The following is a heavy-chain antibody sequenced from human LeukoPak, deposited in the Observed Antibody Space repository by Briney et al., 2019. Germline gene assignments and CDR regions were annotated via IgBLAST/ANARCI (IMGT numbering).Heavy chain of an antibody. CDR2: IYYSGTT. CDR3: ASDYANEAFDI. CDR1: GGSITTYY. Sequence: SETLSLTCTVSGGSITTYYWSRIRQPPGKGLEWIGYIYYSGTTTYNPSLKSRVTISIDTSKNQFSLKLRSVTAADTAVYYCASDYANEAFDIWGQGTMVTVSS. J-gene: IGHJ3*02. V-gene: IGHV4-59*01. D-gene: IGHD4-17*01.